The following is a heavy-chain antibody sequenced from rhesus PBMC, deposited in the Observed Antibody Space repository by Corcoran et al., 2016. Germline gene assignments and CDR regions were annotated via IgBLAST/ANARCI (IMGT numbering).Heavy chain of an antibody. V-gene: IGHV3-201*01. CDR2: NSWRGCST. Sequence: EVQLVESGGGVVQPGGSLRLSCAASGCTFDDYAMHWVRQVPGKGLEWVSGNSWRGCSTYYADSVKGQFTISRYNAKNSLYLQMGSLRAEDTALYYCARVRPTGVIIGYFDYWGQGVLVTVSS. CDR3: ARVRPTGVIIGYFDY. D-gene: IGHD3-34*01. J-gene: IGHJ4*01. CDR1: GCTFDDYA.